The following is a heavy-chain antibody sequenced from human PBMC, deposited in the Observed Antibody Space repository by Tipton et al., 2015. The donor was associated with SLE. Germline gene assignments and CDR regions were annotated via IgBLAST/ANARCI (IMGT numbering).Heavy chain of an antibody. CDR2: IYYSGST. D-gene: IGHD6-13*01. J-gene: IGHJ4*02. CDR1: GGSISSGGYY. CDR3: ARGHSSSGTGFDY. V-gene: IGHV4-31*03. Sequence: TLSLTCTVSGGSISSGGYYWSWIRQHPGKGLEWIGYIYYSGSTYYNPPLKSRVTISVDTSKNQFSLKLSSVTAADTAVYYCARGHSSSGTGFDYWGQGTLVTVSS.